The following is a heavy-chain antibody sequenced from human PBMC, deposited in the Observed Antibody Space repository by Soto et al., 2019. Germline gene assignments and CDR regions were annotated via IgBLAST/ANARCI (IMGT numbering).Heavy chain of an antibody. D-gene: IGHD3-10*01. CDR3: ARHRGPAPVY. CDR1: GGSISGYY. V-gene: IGHV4-39*01. J-gene: IGHJ4*02. CDR2: LFYGGTT. Sequence: QVQLQESGPGLVKPSETLSLTCTVSGGSISGYYWTGIRQPPGKGLEWVGSLFYGGTTDYNPSLKSRLTMSLDTSKNHFSLKLRSVTAADTAVYYCARHRGPAPVYWGQGTLVTASS.